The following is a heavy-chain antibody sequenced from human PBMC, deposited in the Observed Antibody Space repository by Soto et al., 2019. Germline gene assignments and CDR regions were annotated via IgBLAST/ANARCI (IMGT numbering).Heavy chain of an antibody. CDR1: GFNFGNNW. V-gene: IGHV3-74*01. J-gene: IGHJ4*02. CDR2: MNSDGRTT. Sequence: QPVGSLRLSCAASGFNFGNNWMHWVRQAPGKGLEWVSRMNSDGRTTNYADSVKGRFTVSRDNAKNTLYLQMNSLRAEDTAVYYCATAEVDYWGPGTLVTVSS. CDR3: ATAEVDY.